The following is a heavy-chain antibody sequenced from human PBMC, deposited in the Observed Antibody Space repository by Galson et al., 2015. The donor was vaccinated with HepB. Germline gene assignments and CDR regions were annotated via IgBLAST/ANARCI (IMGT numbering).Heavy chain of an antibody. J-gene: IGHJ3*02. CDR1: GGSISSGGYS. D-gene: IGHD5-18*01. CDR3: ARVPVEYSYGGAFDI. Sequence: LSLTCTVSGGSISSGGYSWSWIRQPPGKGLEWIGYIYYSGSTYYNPSLKGRVTISVDTSKNQFSLKLSSVTAADTAVYYCARVPVEYSYGGAFDIWGQGTMVTVSS. V-gene: IGHV4-30-4*07. CDR2: IYYSGST.